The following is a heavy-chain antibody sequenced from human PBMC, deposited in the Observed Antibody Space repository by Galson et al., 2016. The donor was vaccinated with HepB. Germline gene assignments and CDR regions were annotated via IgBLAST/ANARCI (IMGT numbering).Heavy chain of an antibody. CDR3: ARREDGYSSAYHFDY. Sequence: SETLSLTCTVSGGSISDYYWSWIRQPPGKGLEWIGYIYNSGSTNYNPSLKSRVTISIDTSKNQFSLNLNSVTAADTAFYYCARREDGYSSAYHFDYWGRGTLVTVSS. D-gene: IGHD5-24*01. J-gene: IGHJ4*02. CDR1: GGSISDYY. V-gene: IGHV4-59*08. CDR2: IYNSGST.